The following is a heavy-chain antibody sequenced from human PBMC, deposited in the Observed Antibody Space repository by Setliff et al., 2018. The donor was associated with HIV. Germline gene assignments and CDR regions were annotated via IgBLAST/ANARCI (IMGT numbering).Heavy chain of an antibody. Sequence: PGGSLRLSCEASGFTFSTYSMNWVRQAPGKGLEWVSSISSSSRSKYYADSVKGRFTISRDNAKNSLYLQMNSLTAEDTAVYYCARGAYGSGSYYNFDYWGQGTLVTVSS. J-gene: IGHJ4*02. CDR1: GFTFSTYS. CDR3: ARGAYGSGSYYNFDY. CDR2: ISSSSRSK. V-gene: IGHV3-21*01. D-gene: IGHD3-10*01.